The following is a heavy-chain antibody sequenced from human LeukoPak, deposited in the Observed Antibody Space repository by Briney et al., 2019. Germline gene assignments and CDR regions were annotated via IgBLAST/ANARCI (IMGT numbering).Heavy chain of an antibody. V-gene: IGHV3-30-3*01. CDR1: GFTFSSYA. Sequence: GGSLGLSCAASGFTFSSYAMHWVRQAPGKGLEWVAVISYDGSSKYYADSVKGRFTISRDNSKNTLYLQMNSLRAEDTAVYYCARVPKQQWLVGHDAFDIWGQGTMVTVSS. CDR3: ARVPKQQWLVGHDAFDI. J-gene: IGHJ3*02. D-gene: IGHD6-19*01. CDR2: ISYDGSSK.